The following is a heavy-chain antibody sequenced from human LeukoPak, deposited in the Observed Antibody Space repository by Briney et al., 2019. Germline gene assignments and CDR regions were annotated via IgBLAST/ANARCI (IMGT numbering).Heavy chain of an antibody. Sequence: PGRSLRLSCAASGFTLSSYGVHWVRQARGKGLEWVVFIWYAGSNKYYADSVKGRFTISRDHSKNSLYLQMNSLRAEDTTVYYCARDRVDCSGDSHILCHNWFDPWGQGTLVTVSS. J-gene: IGHJ5*02. D-gene: IGHD2-15*01. CDR3: ARDRVDCSGDSHILCHNWFDP. CDR2: IWYAGSNK. V-gene: IGHV3-33*01. CDR1: GFTLSSYG.